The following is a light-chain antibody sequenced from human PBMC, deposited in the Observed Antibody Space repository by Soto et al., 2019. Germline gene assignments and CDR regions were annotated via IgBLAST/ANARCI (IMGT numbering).Light chain of an antibody. CDR1: QSVSNN. Sequence: ERVMTQSPASLSVSPGERATLSCRASQSVSNNLAWYQQKPGQAPRLLIHSASNRATGIPARFSGSGSGTDFTLTISSLEPEDFAVYYCQQRSNFPTFGQGTRLEI. J-gene: IGKJ5*01. CDR3: QQRSNFPT. V-gene: IGKV3-11*01. CDR2: SAS.